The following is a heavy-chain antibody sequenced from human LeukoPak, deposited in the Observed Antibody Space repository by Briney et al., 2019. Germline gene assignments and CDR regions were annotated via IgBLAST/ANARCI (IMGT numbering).Heavy chain of an antibody. Sequence: GASVNVSCKASGYTFTSYGISWVRQASGQGLEWMGWISAYNGNTNYAQKLQGRVTMTTDTSTSTAYMELRSLRSDDTAVYYCARVWWETDAFDIWGQGTMVTVSS. V-gene: IGHV1-18*01. D-gene: IGHD1-26*01. CDR3: ARVWWETDAFDI. J-gene: IGHJ3*02. CDR1: GYTFTSYG. CDR2: ISAYNGNT.